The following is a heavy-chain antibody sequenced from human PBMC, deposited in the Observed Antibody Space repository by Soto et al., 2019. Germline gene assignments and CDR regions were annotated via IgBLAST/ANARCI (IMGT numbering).Heavy chain of an antibody. J-gene: IGHJ5*02. CDR2: IWYDGSNK. CDR3: ARDTALWFGELLEQNWFDP. V-gene: IGHV3-33*01. D-gene: IGHD3-10*01. Sequence: GGSLRLSCAASGFTFSSYGMHWVRQAPGKGLEWVAVIWYDGSNKYYADSVKGRFTISRDNSKNTLYLQMNSLRAEDTAVYYCARDTALWFGELLEQNWFDPWGQGTLVTVSS. CDR1: GFTFSSYG.